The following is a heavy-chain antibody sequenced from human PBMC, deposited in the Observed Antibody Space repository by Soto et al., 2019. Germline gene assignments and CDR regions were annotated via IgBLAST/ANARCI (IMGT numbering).Heavy chain of an antibody. CDR1: GGTFSSYA. CDR2: IIPIFGTA. J-gene: IGHJ6*02. CDR3: ARERRTIFGVVIPFYYYYGMDV. D-gene: IGHD3-3*01. Sequence: AASVKVSCKASGGTFSSYAISWVRQAPGQGLEWMGGIIPIFGTANYAQKFQGRVTITADESTSTAYMELSSLRSEDTAVYYCARERRTIFGVVIPFYYYYGMDVWGQGTTVTVSS. V-gene: IGHV1-69*13.